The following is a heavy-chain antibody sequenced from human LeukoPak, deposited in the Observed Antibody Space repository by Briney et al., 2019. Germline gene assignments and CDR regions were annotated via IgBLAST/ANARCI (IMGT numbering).Heavy chain of an antibody. J-gene: IGHJ4*02. Sequence: SETLSLTCTVSGGSVSSGNYYWSWIRQPPGKGLEWIGYIYYSGGTNYNPSLKSRVTMSVDTSKNQFSLKLSSVTAADTAVYYCARAKERGSLLLDSWGQGSLVTVSS. V-gene: IGHV4-61*01. CDR1: GGSVSSGNYY. CDR2: IYYSGGT. CDR3: ARAKERGSLLLDS. D-gene: IGHD3-16*01.